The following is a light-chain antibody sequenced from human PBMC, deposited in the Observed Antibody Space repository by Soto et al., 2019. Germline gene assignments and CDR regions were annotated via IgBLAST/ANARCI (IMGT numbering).Light chain of an antibody. Sequence: DIQMTQSPSSLSASVGDRVTITCRASQSISKSLNWYQQTPGKAPKLLIYAASNLQSGVPSRFSGGGSGTDFTLTISSLQPEDFATYSCQQSYSDPTFGQGTKVDIK. V-gene: IGKV1-39*01. CDR1: QSISKS. CDR2: AAS. J-gene: IGKJ1*01. CDR3: QQSYSDPT.